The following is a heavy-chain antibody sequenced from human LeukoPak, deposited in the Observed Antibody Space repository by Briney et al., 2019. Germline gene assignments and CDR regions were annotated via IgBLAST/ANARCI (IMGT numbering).Heavy chain of an antibody. CDR3: AKDKIVVAGNFDY. CDR2: ISGGGGST. V-gene: IGHV3-23*01. J-gene: IGHJ4*02. Sequence: GGSLRLSCAASGLTLSTYAMSWVRQAPGKGLEWVSAISGGGGSTYCADSVKGRFIISRDNSKNTLYLQMNSLRAEDTAVYYCAKDKIVVAGNFDYWGQGTLVTVSS. D-gene: IGHD3-22*01. CDR1: GLTLSTYA.